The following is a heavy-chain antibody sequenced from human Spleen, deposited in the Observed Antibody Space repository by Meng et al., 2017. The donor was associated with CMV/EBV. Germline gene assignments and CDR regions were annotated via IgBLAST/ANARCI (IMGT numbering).Heavy chain of an antibody. CDR2: VSDKNGDK. CDR1: GYKFDIYG. J-gene: IGHJ4*02. Sequence: KASGYKFDIYGSTWVRLARGQGLEWVGWVSDKNGDKDYGQKFQGRVTVTADTFTKTAYMEMRSLRSDDSAMYYCARAGAAVTTNFDFWGQGTLVTVSS. CDR3: ARAGAAVTTNFDF. D-gene: IGHD4-17*01. V-gene: IGHV1-18*01.